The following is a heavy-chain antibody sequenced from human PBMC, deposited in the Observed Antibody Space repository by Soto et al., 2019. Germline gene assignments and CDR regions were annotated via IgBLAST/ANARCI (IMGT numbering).Heavy chain of an antibody. CDR3: ASDPGIEKITDWYFNF. Sequence: GASVKVSCKASGYTFTNYYLHWVRQAPGQGLEWMGWISPRTGGTKYAQTLQGSVTLTRDTPITTAYMELSSLRSDDTAVYYCASDPGIEKITDWYFNFGGRGTLVTVS. V-gene: IGHV1-2*02. CDR2: ISPRTGGT. CDR1: GYTFTNYY. D-gene: IGHD1-20*01. J-gene: IGHJ2*01.